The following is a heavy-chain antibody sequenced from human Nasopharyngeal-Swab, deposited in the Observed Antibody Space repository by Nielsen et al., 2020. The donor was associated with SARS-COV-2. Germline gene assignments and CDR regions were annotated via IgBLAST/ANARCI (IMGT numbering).Heavy chain of an antibody. Sequence: GESLKISCAASGFTVSSSYMSWVRQAPGKGLEWVSVIYSGGSTYYADSVKGRFTISRDNSKNTLYLQMNSLRAEDTAVYYCAREGNYYDSSGYYSKYYYYYMDVWGKGTTVTVSS. CDR3: AREGNYYDSSGYYSKYYYYYMDV. CDR1: GFTVSSSY. J-gene: IGHJ6*03. CDR2: IYSGGST. D-gene: IGHD3-22*01. V-gene: IGHV3-66*01.